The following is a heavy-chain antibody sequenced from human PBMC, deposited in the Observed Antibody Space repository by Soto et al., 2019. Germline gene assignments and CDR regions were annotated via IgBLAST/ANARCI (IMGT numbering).Heavy chain of an antibody. J-gene: IGHJ5*02. CDR1: GLTFGSRA. D-gene: IGHD3-10*01. CDR2: ITDNGGDA. CDR3: ARGSTESYPGSRIFDP. V-gene: IGHV3-23*01. Sequence: PGGSLRLSCVASGLTFGSRAMSWVRQAPGEGLQWVATITDNGGDAKYADSVRGRFVISRDNSKKTLYLQMTSLTAEDSAMYFCARGSTESYPGSRIFDPWGQGTLVTVSS.